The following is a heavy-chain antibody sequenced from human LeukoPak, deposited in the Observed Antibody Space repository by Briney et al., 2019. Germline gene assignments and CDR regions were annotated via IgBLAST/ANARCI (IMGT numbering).Heavy chain of an antibody. Sequence: GGSLRLSCAASGFTFSSIAMSWVRQAPDKGLEWVSTISGSGGGTYYADSVKGRFTISRDDSKNTLYLQMNRLRADDTAVYYCAKDLGRYRNNFFDYWGQGNLVTVSS. V-gene: IGHV3-23*01. D-gene: IGHD1-26*01. CDR1: GFTFSSIA. CDR2: ISGSGGGT. CDR3: AKDLGRYRNNFFDY. J-gene: IGHJ4*02.